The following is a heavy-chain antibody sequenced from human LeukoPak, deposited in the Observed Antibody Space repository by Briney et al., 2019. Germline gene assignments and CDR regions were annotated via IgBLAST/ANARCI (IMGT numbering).Heavy chain of an antibody. J-gene: IGHJ4*02. D-gene: IGHD2-15*01. V-gene: IGHV3-74*01. CDR2: INSDGSST. CDR3: ARVIRCSGGSCYTPFDY. CDR1: GFTFSSYW. Sequence: GGSLRLSCAASGFTFSSYWMHWVRQAPGKGLVWVSRINSDGSSTSYADSVKGRFTISRDNAKNTLYLQMNSLRAEDTAVYYCARVIRCSGGSCYTPFDYWGQGTLVTVSS.